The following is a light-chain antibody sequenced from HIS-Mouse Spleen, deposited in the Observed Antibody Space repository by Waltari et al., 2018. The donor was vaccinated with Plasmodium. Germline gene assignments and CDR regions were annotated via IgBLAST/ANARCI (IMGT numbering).Light chain of an antibody. V-gene: IGKV3-15*01. CDR1: QSVSSN. CDR3: QQYNNWSFT. CDR2: GAS. Sequence: EIVMTQSPATLSVSPGERATLYCRASQSVSSNLAWSQQKPGQAPRPLIYGASARATGIPARGSGSGSGTEFTLTISSLRSEDFAVYDCQQYNNWSFTFGPGTKVDIK. J-gene: IGKJ3*01.